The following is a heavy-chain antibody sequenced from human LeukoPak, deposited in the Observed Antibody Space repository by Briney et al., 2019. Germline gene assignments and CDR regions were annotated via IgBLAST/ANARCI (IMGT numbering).Heavy chain of an antibody. D-gene: IGHD5-24*01. V-gene: IGHV4-39*01. CDR1: GGSISSGGYY. CDR3: ARLRRDGYYYFDY. J-gene: IGHJ4*02. CDR2: INHSGST. Sequence: PSETLSLTCTVSGGSISSGGYYWSWIRQPPGKGLEWIGEINHSGSTKYNPSLKSRVSISVDTSKNQFSLKLSSVTAADTAVYYCARLRRDGYYYFDYWGQGTLVTVSS.